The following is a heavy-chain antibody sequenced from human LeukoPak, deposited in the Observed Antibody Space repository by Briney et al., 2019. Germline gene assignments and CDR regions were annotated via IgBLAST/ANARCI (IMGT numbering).Heavy chain of an antibody. CDR3: ARFAAAKTGTFDY. Sequence: ASVKVSCKASGYTFSSDAMNWVRQAPGQWLEWMGWINTNTGNPTYAQVFTGRFVFSLDTSVSTAYLQISSLKAEDTGVYYCARFAAAKTGTFDYWGQGTLVTVSS. J-gene: IGHJ4*02. CDR1: GYTFSSDA. V-gene: IGHV7-4-1*02. CDR2: INTNTGNP. D-gene: IGHD1-1*01.